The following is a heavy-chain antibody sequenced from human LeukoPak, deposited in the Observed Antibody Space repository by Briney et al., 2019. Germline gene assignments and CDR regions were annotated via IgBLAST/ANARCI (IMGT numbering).Heavy chain of an antibody. D-gene: IGHD5-12*01. V-gene: IGHV3-7*01. CDR2: INQDGSEE. Sequence: GGSLRLSCAASGFTFSHYWMTRVRQAPGKGLEWVAQINQDGSEEYYMDSVKARFTISRDNAKNSVFLQMNSLRAEDTAVYYCVRDGGVSGYDLLDYWGQGTLVTVSS. CDR3: VRDGGVSGYDLLDY. J-gene: IGHJ4*02. CDR1: GFTFSHYW.